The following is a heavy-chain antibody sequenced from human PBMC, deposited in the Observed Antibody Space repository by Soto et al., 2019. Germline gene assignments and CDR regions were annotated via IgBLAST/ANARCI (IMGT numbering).Heavy chain of an antibody. Sequence: GGSLRLSCAASGFTFSSYSMNWVRQAPGKGLEWVSSISSSSSYIYYADSVKGRFTISRDNAKNSLYLQMNSLRAEDTAVYYCARDWYSSGWCSSSCNYCMVVWDQGTTLTVSS. V-gene: IGHV3-21*01. J-gene: IGHJ6*02. CDR3: ARDWYSSGWCSSSCNYCMVV. D-gene: IGHD6-19*01. CDR2: ISSSSSYI. CDR1: GFTFSSYS.